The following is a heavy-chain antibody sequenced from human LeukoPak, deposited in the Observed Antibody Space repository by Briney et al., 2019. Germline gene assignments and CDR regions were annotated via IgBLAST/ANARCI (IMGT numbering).Heavy chain of an antibody. CDR2: TYYRSEWYY. CDR3: ARGRYNTFDF. J-gene: IGHJ4*02. Sequence: SQTLSLTCAFAGDSVSSNIDAWNWIRQSPSRGLEWLGRTYYRSEWYYEYAVSVKSRITINPDTSKNQFSLQLNSVTPEDTAVYYCARGRYNTFDFWDRGTPVTVSS. V-gene: IGHV6-1*01. CDR1: GDSVSSNIDA. D-gene: IGHD1-14*01.